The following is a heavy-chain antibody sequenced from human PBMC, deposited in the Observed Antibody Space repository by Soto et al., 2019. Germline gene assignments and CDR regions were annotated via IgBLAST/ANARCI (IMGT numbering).Heavy chain of an antibody. CDR3: SKDTAWHPPPDDAFDF. V-gene: IGHV3-23*01. CDR1: GFTFSSYA. D-gene: IGHD4-17*01. Sequence: GGSLRLSCAASGFTFSSYAMSWVRQAPGKGLEWVSAISGSGGSTYYADSVKGRFTISRDTSKNTLYLQINSLRAEETARNYLSKDTAWHPPPDDAFDFWGQGTMVTVSS. J-gene: IGHJ3*01. CDR2: ISGSGGST.